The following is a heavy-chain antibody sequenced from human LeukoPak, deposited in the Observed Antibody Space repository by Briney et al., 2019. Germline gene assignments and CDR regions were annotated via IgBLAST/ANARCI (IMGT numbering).Heavy chain of an antibody. CDR2: ISAYNGNT. Sequence: ASVKVSCNASGYTFTSYGISWVRQAPGQGLEWMGWISAYNGNTNYAQKLQGRVTMTTDTSTSTAYMELRSLRSDDTAVYYCARGVTMIVVPSFGYDPWGQGTLVTVSS. J-gene: IGHJ5*02. V-gene: IGHV1-18*01. CDR3: ARGVTMIVVPSFGYDP. D-gene: IGHD3-22*01. CDR1: GYTFTSYG.